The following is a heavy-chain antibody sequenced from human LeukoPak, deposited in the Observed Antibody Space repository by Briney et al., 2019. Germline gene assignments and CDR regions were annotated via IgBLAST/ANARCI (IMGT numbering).Heavy chain of an antibody. D-gene: IGHD5-24*01. Sequence: GGSLRLSCAASGFTFSSYGMHWVRQAPGKGLEWVAVISYDGSNKYYADSVKGRFTISRDNSKNTLYLQMGSLRAEDMAVYYCAREGEDGYNLEDAFDIWGQGTMVTVSS. CDR3: AREGEDGYNLEDAFDI. CDR1: GFTFSSYG. J-gene: IGHJ3*02. CDR2: ISYDGSNK. V-gene: IGHV3-30*03.